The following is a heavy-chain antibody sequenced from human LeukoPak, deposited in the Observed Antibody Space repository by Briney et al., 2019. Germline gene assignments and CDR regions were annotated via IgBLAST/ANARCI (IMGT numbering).Heavy chain of an antibody. CDR3: AKPHRAYSSSWYGYFQH. J-gene: IGHJ1*01. Sequence: GGSLRLSCAASGFIFDDYAMHWVRQAPGKGLEWVSGISWNSGKIDYADSVKGRFTISRDNAKNSLYLQMNSLRAEDMALYYCAKPHRAYSSSWYGYFQHWGQGTLVTVSS. D-gene: IGHD6-13*01. V-gene: IGHV3-9*03. CDR1: GFIFDDYA. CDR2: ISWNSGKI.